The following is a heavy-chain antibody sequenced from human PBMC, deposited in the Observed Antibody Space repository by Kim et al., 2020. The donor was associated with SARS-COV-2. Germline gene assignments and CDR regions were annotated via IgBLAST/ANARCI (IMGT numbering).Heavy chain of an antibody. CDR2: ISGSGGST. CDR1: GFTFSSYA. V-gene: IGHV3-23*01. Sequence: GGSLRLSCAASGFTFSSYAMSWVRQAPGKGLEWVSAISGSGGSTYYADSVKGRFTISRDNSKNTLYLQMNSLRAEDTAVYYCAKVGRVNSYGYKGVFDYWGQGTLVTVSS. J-gene: IGHJ4*02. D-gene: IGHD5-18*01. CDR3: AKVGRVNSYGYKGVFDY.